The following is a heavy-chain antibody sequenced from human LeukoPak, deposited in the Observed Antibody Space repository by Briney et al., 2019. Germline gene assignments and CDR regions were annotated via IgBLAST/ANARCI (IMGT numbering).Heavy chain of an antibody. CDR3: VRDHHWGFDS. Sequence: GGSLRLSCAASGFTFTSYSMNWVRQAPGKGLEWVSYIRSRPSTIYYADSVEGRFTISRDDAENSLYLQMNSLRAEDTAIYYCVRDHHWGFDSWGQGTQVTVSS. CDR1: GFTFTSYS. D-gene: IGHD7-27*01. V-gene: IGHV3-48*01. J-gene: IGHJ4*02. CDR2: IRSRPSTI.